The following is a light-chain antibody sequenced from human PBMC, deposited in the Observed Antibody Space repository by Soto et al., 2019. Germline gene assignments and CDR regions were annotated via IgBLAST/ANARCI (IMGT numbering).Light chain of an antibody. Sequence: QSALTQPPSASGSPGQRVTISCSGSSSNIGSNTVNWYQQLPGTAPKLLIYSNNQRPSGVPDRFSGSKSGTSASLAISGLQSEDEADYYCAAWDDSLNGHVVFGGRTKLTVL. J-gene: IGLJ2*01. V-gene: IGLV1-44*01. CDR1: SSNIGSNT. CDR3: AAWDDSLNGHVV. CDR2: SNN.